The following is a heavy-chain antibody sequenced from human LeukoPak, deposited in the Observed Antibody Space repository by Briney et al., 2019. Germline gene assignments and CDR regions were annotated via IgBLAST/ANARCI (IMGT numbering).Heavy chain of an antibody. Sequence: PGGSLRLSCATSGFTFSSYAMSWVRQAPGKGLEWDSDIGASGGSTYYADSVKGRFTISRDNSKNTLYLQMNSLRTEDTAVYYCAKAEGYDILTGLDYWGQGTLVTVSS. D-gene: IGHD3-9*01. CDR1: GFTFSSYA. CDR2: IGASGGST. J-gene: IGHJ4*02. V-gene: IGHV3-23*01. CDR3: AKAEGYDILTGLDY.